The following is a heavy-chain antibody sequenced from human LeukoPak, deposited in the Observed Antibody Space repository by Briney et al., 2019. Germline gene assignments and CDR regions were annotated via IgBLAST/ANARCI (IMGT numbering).Heavy chain of an antibody. V-gene: IGHV3-23*01. CDR1: GFTFSSYA. Sequence: GGSLRLSCAASGFTFSSYAMSWVRQAPGKGLEWVSAISGSDGSTYYADSVKGRFTISRDNSKNTLYLQMNSLRAEDTAVYYCAKDDSAAGEGWFDPWGQGTLVTVSS. J-gene: IGHJ5*02. D-gene: IGHD6-13*01. CDR2: ISGSDGST. CDR3: AKDDSAAGEGWFDP.